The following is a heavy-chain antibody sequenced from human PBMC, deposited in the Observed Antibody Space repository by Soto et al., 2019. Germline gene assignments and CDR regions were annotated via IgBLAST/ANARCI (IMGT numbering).Heavy chain of an antibody. V-gene: IGHV3-7*01. Sequence: PGGSLRLSCAASGFTFSSYWMSWVRQAPGKGLEWVANIKQDGSEKYYVDSVKGRFTISRDNAKNSLYLQMNSLRAEDTAVYYCAREHSSGWYYFDYWGQGTLVTVSS. D-gene: IGHD6-19*01. CDR3: AREHSSGWYYFDY. CDR2: IKQDGSEK. J-gene: IGHJ4*02. CDR1: GFTFSSYW.